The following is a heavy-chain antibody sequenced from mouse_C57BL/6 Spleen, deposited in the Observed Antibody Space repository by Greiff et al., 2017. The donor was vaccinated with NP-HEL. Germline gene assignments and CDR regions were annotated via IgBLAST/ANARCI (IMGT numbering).Heavy chain of an antibody. V-gene: IGHV1-55*01. J-gene: IGHJ1*03. CDR2: IYPGSGST. D-gene: IGHD1-1*01. CDR1: GYTFTSYW. Sequence: QVQLQQPGAELVKPGASVKMSCKASGYTFTSYWITWVKQRPGQGLEWIGDIYPGSGSTNYNEKFKRKATLTVDTSSSTAYVQLSSLTSEDYAVYYCARFRYYGSSCGYFDVWGTGTTVTVSS. CDR3: ARFRYYGSSCGYFDV.